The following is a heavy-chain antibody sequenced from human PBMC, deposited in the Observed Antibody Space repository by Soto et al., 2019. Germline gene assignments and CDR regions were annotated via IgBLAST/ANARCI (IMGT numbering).Heavy chain of an antibody. CDR3: ARYRRGNSGYYFDY. V-gene: IGHV3-7*04. D-gene: IGHD3-22*01. Sequence: PGGSLRLSCAASGFTFSSYWMNWVRQAPGKGLEWVANIKEDGSEKYYMDSVTGRFTISRDNTKNSLYLQMNSLRVEDTAVYYCARYRRGNSGYYFDYWGQGTLVTVSS. J-gene: IGHJ4*02. CDR1: GFTFSSYW. CDR2: IKEDGSEK.